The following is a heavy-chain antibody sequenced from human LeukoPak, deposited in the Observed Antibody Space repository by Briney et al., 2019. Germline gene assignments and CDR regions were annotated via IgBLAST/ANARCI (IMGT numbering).Heavy chain of an antibody. CDR1: GFTFSDHY. CDR3: ASVYGSGKRWVDP. CDR2: TRNKANSYTT. Sequence: PGGSLRLSCAASGFTFSDHYMDWVRQAPGKGLEWVGRTRNKANSYTTEYAASVKGRFTISRDDSKNSLYLQMNSLKTEDTAVYYCASVYGSGKRWVDPWGQGTLVTVSS. J-gene: IGHJ5*02. V-gene: IGHV3-72*01. D-gene: IGHD3-10*01.